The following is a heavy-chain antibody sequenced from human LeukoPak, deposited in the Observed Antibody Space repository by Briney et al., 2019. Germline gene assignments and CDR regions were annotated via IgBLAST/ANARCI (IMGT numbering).Heavy chain of an antibody. J-gene: IGHJ3*02. V-gene: IGHV4-4*02. CDR2: LYHSGSA. D-gene: IGHD5-24*01. CDR1: GGSISSNNW. Sequence: PSGTLSLTCAVSGGSISSNNWWSWVRQPPGKGLEWIGELYHSGSANYNPSLKSRVTMLVDKSKNQFSLKLSSVTAADTAVYYCVRDRSDGDQRLGVFDIWGQGTMVTVSS. CDR3: VRDRSDGDQRLGVFDI.